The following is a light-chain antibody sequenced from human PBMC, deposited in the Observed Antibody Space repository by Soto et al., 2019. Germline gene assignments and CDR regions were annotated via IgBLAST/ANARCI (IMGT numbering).Light chain of an antibody. Sequence: QSALTQPASVSGSPGQSITISCTGTSSDIGAYNYVSWYRQHPGKAPQLLIYDVNNRPSGVSHRFSGSKSGNTASPTISGLQSEDEADYFCTSYTGSNTLEVFGPGTKLTVL. V-gene: IGLV2-14*03. CDR3: TSYTGSNTLEV. J-gene: IGLJ1*01. CDR1: SSDIGAYNY. CDR2: DVN.